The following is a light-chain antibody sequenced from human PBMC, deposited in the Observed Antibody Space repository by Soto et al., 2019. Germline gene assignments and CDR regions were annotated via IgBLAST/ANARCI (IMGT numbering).Light chain of an antibody. CDR2: WAS. V-gene: IGKV4-1*01. J-gene: IGKJ1*01. CDR3: QQYYGSPWT. Sequence: DSFVTHSPDALAVSRGDVSTMDANAIQNILYSSNNKNYLAWYQQKPGQPPRLLFYWASTRESGVPDRFSGSGSGAHFTLTINGLQPEDVAVYYCQQYYGSPWTFGQGTKVDI. CDR1: QNILYSSNNKNY.